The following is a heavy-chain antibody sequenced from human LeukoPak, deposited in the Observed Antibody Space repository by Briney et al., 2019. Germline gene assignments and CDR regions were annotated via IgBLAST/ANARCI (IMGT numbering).Heavy chain of an antibody. CDR1: GGSISGYF. V-gene: IGHV4-59*08. CDR3: ARGRIADY. CDR2: IYYSVST. Sequence: SENLSRNCSVAGGSISGYFWGWIPHPPGKGLEGMGYIYYSVSTNYHPSLKSRVTITEESSNTPFTLQLSSVTAADTAGYYCARGRIADYWGQGTLVTVSS. D-gene: IGHD2-15*01. J-gene: IGHJ4*02.